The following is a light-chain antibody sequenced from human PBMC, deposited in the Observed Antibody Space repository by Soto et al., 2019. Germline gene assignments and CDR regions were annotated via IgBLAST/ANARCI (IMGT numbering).Light chain of an antibody. CDR3: SSYAGSNNLV. CDR2: EVS. J-gene: IGLJ1*01. CDR1: SSDVGGYNY. V-gene: IGLV2-8*01. Sequence: QSVLTQPPSPSGSPGQSVTISCTGNSSDVGGYNYVSWYQQHPGKAPKPMIYEVSKRPSGVPDRFSGSKSGNTASLTVSGLQAEDEADYYCSSYAGSNNLVFGTGNKVTVL.